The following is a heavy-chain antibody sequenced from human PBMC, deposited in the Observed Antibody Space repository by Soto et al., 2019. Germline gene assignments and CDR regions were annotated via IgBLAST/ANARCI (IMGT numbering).Heavy chain of an antibody. Sequence: SETLSLTCTVSGGSISSYYWSWIRQPPGKGLEWIGYIYYSGSTNYNPSLKSRVTISVDTSKNQFSLKLSSVTAADTAVYYCARSMTTVVTLDYWGQGTLVNVS. J-gene: IGHJ4*02. D-gene: IGHD4-17*01. CDR1: GGSISSYY. CDR3: ARSMTTVVTLDY. CDR2: IYYSGST. V-gene: IGHV4-59*08.